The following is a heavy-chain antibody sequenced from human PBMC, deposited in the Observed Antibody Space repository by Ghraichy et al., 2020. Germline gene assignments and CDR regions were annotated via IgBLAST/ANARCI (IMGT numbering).Heavy chain of an antibody. V-gene: IGHV3-74*03. CDR3: ARDREWMIYDY. Sequence: GGSLRLSCAASGFTFSDYNMHWLRKAPGKGLEYVSCINDAGRSTTYADSVKGRFTVSRDNAKNTLWLQMSSLRTEDTATYYCARDREWMIYDYWGQGTLVTVSS. CDR2: INDAGRST. J-gene: IGHJ4*02. CDR1: GFTFSDYN. D-gene: IGHD3/OR15-3a*01.